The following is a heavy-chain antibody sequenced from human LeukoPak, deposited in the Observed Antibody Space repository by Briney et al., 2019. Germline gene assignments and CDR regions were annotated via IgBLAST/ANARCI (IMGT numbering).Heavy chain of an antibody. V-gene: IGHV1-2*02. CDR1: GYIFTGYY. D-gene: IGHD3-10*01. CDR2: INANSGGT. Sequence: ASVKVSCKASGYIFTGYYMHWVRQAPGQGLEWMGWINANSGGTKYAQKFQGRVTMTRDTSISTAYMELSSLRSDDTAVYYCARGRLGTWFGELKAWGQGTLVTVSS. J-gene: IGHJ5*02. CDR3: ARGRLGTWFGELKA.